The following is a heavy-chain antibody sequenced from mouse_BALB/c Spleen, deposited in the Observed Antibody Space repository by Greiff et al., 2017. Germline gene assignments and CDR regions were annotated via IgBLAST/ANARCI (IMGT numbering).Heavy chain of an antibody. J-gene: IGHJ4*01. CDR1: GYTFTSYT. Sequence: VQLQQSAAELARPGASVKMSCKASGYTFTSYTMHWVKQRPGQGLEWIGYINPSSGYTEYNQKFKDKTTLTADKSSSTAYMQLSSLTSEDSAVYYCARWLLPRAAMDYWGQGTSVTVSS. V-gene: IGHV1-4*02. CDR3: ARWLLPRAAMDY. D-gene: IGHD2-3*01. CDR2: INPSSGYT.